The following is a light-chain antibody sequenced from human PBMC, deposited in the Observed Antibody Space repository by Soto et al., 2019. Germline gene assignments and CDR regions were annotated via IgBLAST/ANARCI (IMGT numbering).Light chain of an antibody. CDR1: QSVSSY. V-gene: IGKV3-11*01. CDR3: QQRSNWPPGRT. CDR2: DAS. J-gene: IGKJ1*01. Sequence: EIVLTQSQATLSLSPGERATLSCRASQSVSSYLAWYQQKPGQAPRLLIYDASNRATGIPARFSGSGSGTDFTLTISSLEPEDFAVYYCQQRSNWPPGRTFGQGTKAEIK.